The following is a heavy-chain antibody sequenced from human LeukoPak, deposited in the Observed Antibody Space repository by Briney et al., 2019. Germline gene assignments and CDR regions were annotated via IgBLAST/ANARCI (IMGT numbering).Heavy chain of an antibody. CDR3: ARSILTGYYFDY. V-gene: IGHV1-18*01. Sequence: APVKVSCKASGYTFTSYGISWVRQAPGQGLEWMGWISAYNGNTNYAQKLQGRVTMTTDTSTSTAYMELRSLRSDDTAVYYCARSILTGYYFDYWGQGTLVTVSS. D-gene: IGHD3-9*01. CDR1: GYTFTSYG. J-gene: IGHJ4*02. CDR2: ISAYNGNT.